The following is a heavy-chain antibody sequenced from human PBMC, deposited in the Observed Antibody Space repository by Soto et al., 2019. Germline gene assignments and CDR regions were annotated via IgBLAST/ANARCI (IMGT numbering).Heavy chain of an antibody. V-gene: IGHV6-1*01. Sequence: QVKLQQTGPGLVKPSQTLSLTWAISGDSVSSNSAAWNWVRQSPSRGLEWLGRTYYRSKWYHDYEVSVKSSITINPDTSKNQFSLQLSSVTAEDTAVYYCARSVLPATKHDYWGQGTLVTVSS. CDR2: TYYRSKWYH. D-gene: IGHD2-2*01. J-gene: IGHJ4*02. CDR3: ARSVLPATKHDY. CDR1: GDSVSSNSAA.